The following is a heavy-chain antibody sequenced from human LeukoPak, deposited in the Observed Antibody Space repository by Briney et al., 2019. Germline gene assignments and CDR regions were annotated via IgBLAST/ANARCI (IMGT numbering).Heavy chain of an antibody. Sequence: SVKVSCKASGGTFSSYAISWVRQAPGQGLEWMGGIIPIFGTANYAQKFQGRVTITADKSTSTAYMELSSLRSEDTAVYYCARVSNEYSSSFFYYWGQGTLVTVSS. CDR1: GGTFSSYA. D-gene: IGHD6-6*01. V-gene: IGHV1-69*06. J-gene: IGHJ4*02. CDR3: ARVSNEYSSSFFYY. CDR2: IIPIFGTA.